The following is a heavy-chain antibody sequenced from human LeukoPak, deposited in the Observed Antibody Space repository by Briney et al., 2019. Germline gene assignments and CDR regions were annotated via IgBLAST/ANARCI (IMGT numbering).Heavy chain of an antibody. D-gene: IGHD3-22*01. CDR1: GFTFSSYE. V-gene: IGHV3-23*01. Sequence: GGSLRLSCPASGFTFSSYEMNWVHQAPGKGLEWVSAISGSGGSTYYADSVKGRFTISRDNSKNTLYLQMNSLRAEDTAVYYCAKASNYYDSSGYHGAGAFDIWGQGTMVTVSS. J-gene: IGHJ3*02. CDR2: ISGSGGST. CDR3: AKASNYYDSSGYHGAGAFDI.